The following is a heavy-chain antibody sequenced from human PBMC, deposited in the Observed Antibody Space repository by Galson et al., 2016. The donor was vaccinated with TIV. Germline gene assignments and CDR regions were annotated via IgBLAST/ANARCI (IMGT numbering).Heavy chain of an antibody. CDR1: GYTFKNYG. D-gene: IGHD2-15*01. Sequence: SVKVSCKASGYTFKNYGISWVRQAPGQGLEWMGWISAYSGNTKYAQKVQGRVTMTTDTSTTTAYMELRSLRSDDTAVYYCARYEVVANIRHDYKYGMDVWAQGTLVTVSS. CDR3: ARYEVVANIRHDYKYGMDV. CDR2: ISAYSGNT. J-gene: IGHJ6*02. V-gene: IGHV1-18*01.